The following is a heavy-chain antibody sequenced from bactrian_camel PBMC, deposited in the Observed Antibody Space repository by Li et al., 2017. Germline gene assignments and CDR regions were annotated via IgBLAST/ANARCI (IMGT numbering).Heavy chain of an antibody. CDR3: AAASCPVYSDFAD. Sequence: VQLVESGGGSVQPGGSLRLSCTASGFGKRSVCMAWFRQTASSGNKREGLAAIDDEGTAYARAVKGRFIISRDNAKTTLFLQMNNLEPEDTAMYYCAAASCPVYSDFADWGPGTQVTVS. V-gene: IGHV3S1*01. J-gene: IGHJ4*01. CDR1: GFGKRSVC. D-gene: IGHD4*01. CDR2: IDDEGT.